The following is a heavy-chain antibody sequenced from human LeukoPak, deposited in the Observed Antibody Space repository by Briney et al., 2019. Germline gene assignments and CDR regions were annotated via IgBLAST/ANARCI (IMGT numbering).Heavy chain of an antibody. V-gene: IGHV3-49*04. CDR3: TLDSGRYYYDSSGYLGLDF. CDR2: IRRKAYGGTT. Sequence: GGSLRLSCTASGFTFGDYALSWVRQAPGKGLEWVGFIRRKAYGGTTEYVASVKGRFTISRDDSKSIAYLEMNSLKTEDTAVYYCTLDSGRYYYDSSGYLGLDFWGQGTLVTVSS. CDR1: GFTFGDYA. D-gene: IGHD3-22*01. J-gene: IGHJ4*02.